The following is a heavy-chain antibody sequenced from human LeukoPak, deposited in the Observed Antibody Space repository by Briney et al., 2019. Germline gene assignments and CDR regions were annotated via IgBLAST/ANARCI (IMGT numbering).Heavy chain of an antibody. J-gene: IGHJ4*02. V-gene: IGHV3-23*01. CDR1: GFTFSSYG. D-gene: IGHD6-19*01. CDR2: ISGSGGST. Sequence: GGSLRLSCAASGFTFSSYGMSWVRQAPGKGLEWVSAISGSGGSTYYADSVKGQFTISRDNSKNTLYLQMNSLRAEDTAVYYCAKDFSTVAGPWLIDYWGQGTLVTVSS. CDR3: AKDFSTVAGPWLIDY.